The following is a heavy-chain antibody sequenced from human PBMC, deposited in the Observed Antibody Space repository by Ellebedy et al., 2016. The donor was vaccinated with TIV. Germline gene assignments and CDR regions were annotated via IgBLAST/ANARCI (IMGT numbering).Heavy chain of an antibody. CDR1: GFNFSPYV. D-gene: IGHD3-22*01. CDR2: ISGSGSNT. CDR3: ARPHVYSYDSSAFYSSPPYYYYGMDV. Sequence: GESLKISXAASGFNFSPYVMTWVRLAPGKGLELVSSISGSGSNTYYAESVLGRFTVSRDNAKNTLFLQMNSLRVEDTAAYYCARPHVYSYDSSAFYSSPPYYYYGMDVWGQGTTVTVS. V-gene: IGHV3-23*01. J-gene: IGHJ6*01.